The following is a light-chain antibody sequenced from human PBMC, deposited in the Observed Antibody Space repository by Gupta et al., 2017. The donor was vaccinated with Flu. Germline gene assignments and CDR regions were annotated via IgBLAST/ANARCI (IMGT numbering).Light chain of an antibody. CDR2: EVS. Sequence: QSALTPPTSVSGSPGQSITISCTGTSSDVGAYNYVSWYQQHPGKAPKLIIYEVSNRPSGVSNRFSGSKSGSTASLTISGLQTEDEADYYCSSYTTTRTRVFGGGTKVTVL. J-gene: IGLJ3*02. V-gene: IGLV2-14*01. CDR1: SSDVGAYNY. CDR3: SSYTTTRTRV.